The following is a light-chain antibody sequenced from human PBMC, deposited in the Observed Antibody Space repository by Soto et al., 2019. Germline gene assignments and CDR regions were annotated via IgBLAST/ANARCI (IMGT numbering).Light chain of an antibody. Sequence: ETVMTQSPATLSLSPGETATLSCRASQNVDIYLAWYQRKPGQAPRLLIYDASNRATGVPARFSGSGSGTDFTLTISSLQSEDFAVYYCQQRKYWPPLTFGGGTKVEI. V-gene: IGKV3-11*01. CDR1: QNVDIY. CDR2: DAS. CDR3: QQRKYWPPLT. J-gene: IGKJ4*01.